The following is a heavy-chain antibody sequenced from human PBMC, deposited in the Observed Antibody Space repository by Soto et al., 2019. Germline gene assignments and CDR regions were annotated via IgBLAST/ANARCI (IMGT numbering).Heavy chain of an antibody. V-gene: IGHV2-70*04. J-gene: IGHJ6*02. CDR2: IDWEDTK. Sequence: SGPTLVNPTQTLTLTCTFSGFSLTTAGAGVGWIRQPPGKTLEWLARIDWEDTKLYSTSLKTRLTISKDTSKNQVVLTMTNVDPADTGTYYCARAFYGMDVWGQGTTVTVSS. CDR3: ARAFYGMDV. CDR1: GFSLTTAGAG.